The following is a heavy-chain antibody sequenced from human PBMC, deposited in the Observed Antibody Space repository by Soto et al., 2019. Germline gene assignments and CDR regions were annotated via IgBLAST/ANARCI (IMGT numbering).Heavy chain of an antibody. Sequence: GASVKVSCKASGYTFTSYGISWVRQAPGQGLEWMGWISAYNGNTNYAQKLQGRVTMTTDTSTSTAYMELRSLRSDDTAVYYCARDTRGYSYGLGINWFDLWGQGTLVTVSS. CDR2: ISAYNGNT. J-gene: IGHJ5*02. CDR3: ARDTRGYSYGLGINWFDL. V-gene: IGHV1-18*01. CDR1: GYTFTSYG. D-gene: IGHD5-18*01.